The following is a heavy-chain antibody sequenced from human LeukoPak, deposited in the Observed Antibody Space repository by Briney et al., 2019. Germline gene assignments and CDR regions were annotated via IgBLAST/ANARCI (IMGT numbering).Heavy chain of an antibody. J-gene: IGHJ3*02. CDR3: ARDPDAGDAFDI. CDR1: GFTFSDYY. D-gene: IGHD3-10*01. CDR2: ISSSGSTI. V-gene: IGHV3-11*01. Sequence: GGSLRLSCAASGFTFSDYYMSWIRQAPGMGLEWVSYISSSGSTIYYADSVKGRFTISRDNAKNSLYLQMNSLRAEDTAVYYCARDPDAGDAFDIWGQGTMVTVSS.